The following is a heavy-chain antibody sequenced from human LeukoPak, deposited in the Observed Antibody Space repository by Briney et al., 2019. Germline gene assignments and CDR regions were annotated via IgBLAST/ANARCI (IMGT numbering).Heavy chain of an antibody. Sequence: SGGSLRLSCAASGFTFSSCSMNWVRQPPGKGLEWVSSIRLIISYIYSAHSVRGRSTISRDNAKNSLYPQMNSLRAEDTAVYYCARGPNCGGACYEPIAYWGQGSL. CDR3: ARGPNCGGACYEPIAY. CDR2: IRLIISYI. V-gene: IGHV3-21*01. D-gene: IGHD2-21*02. CDR1: GFTFSSCS. J-gene: IGHJ4*02.